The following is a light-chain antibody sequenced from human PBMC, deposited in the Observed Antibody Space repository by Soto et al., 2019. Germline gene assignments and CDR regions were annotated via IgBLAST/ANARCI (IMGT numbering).Light chain of an antibody. J-gene: IGKJ5*01. Sequence: ELVLTQSPGTLSLSPGERATLSCRASQSVSSNVLAWFQQQPGQAPRLLVFAASRSVTGIPRRFSGSGSGTAFTLTISRLEPEEFAGYFCEKYGGSPITFGQRTRLEIK. CDR3: EKYGGSPIT. CDR2: AAS. V-gene: IGKV3-20*01. CDR1: QSVSSNV.